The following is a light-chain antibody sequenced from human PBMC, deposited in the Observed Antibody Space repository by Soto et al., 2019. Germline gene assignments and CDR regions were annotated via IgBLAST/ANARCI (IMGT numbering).Light chain of an antibody. CDR3: QYHTDWPPYT. CDR1: QRVGRY. CDR2: HSS. V-gene: IGKV3-11*02. J-gene: IGKJ2*01. Sequence: EMVLTQSPATMSLSPGDRATLSCRARQRVGRYLTCYQQRPGQAPRLLIYHSSNRVTGIPARFSGNGSGRDFTLTISSLEPEDFAVYYCQYHTDWPPYTFGQGTTLEI.